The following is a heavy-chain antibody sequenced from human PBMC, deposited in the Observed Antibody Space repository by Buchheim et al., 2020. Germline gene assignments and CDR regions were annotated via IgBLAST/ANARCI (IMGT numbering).Heavy chain of an antibody. Sequence: EVLLVESGGGLVQPGGSLRLSCATSGFTFISYWMTWVRRAPGRGLEWVANIKPDGSEMYYVDSVKGRFIISRDNPENSLYLKMNSLRAEDTAVYYCAKEHCSGGSCYVGLDYWGQGTL. D-gene: IGHD2-15*01. J-gene: IGHJ4*02. CDR3: AKEHCSGGSCYVGLDY. CDR2: IKPDGSEM. V-gene: IGHV3-7*04. CDR1: GFTFISYW.